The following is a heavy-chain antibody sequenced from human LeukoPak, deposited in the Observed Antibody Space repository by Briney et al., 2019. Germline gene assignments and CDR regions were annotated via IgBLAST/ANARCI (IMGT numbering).Heavy chain of an antibody. CDR1: GGTFSSYA. CDR2: IIPIFGTA. V-gene: IGHV1-69*05. D-gene: IGHD5-24*01. CDR3: ARSLGRRWLQFMPPDY. J-gene: IGHJ4*02. Sequence: ASVKVSCKASGGTFSSYAISWVRHAPGQGLEWMGGIIPIFGTANYAQKFQGRVTITTDESTSTAYMELSSLRSEDTAVYYCARSLGRRWLQFMPPDYWGQGTLVTVSS.